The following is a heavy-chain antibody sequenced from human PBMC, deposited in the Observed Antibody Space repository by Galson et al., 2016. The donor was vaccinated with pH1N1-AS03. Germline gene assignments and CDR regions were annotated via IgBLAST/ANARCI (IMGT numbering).Heavy chain of an antibody. CDR1: GFTFNNYW. CDR2: IKQDGSEK. D-gene: IGHD3-10*01. V-gene: IGHV3-7*03. CDR3: AKDVFGWAFDV. Sequence: SLRLSCAASGFTFNNYWMNWVRQAPGKGLEWVAHIKQDGSEKNYVDSVKGRFTISRDNAKNSLYLQMNSLRAEDTALYYCAKDVFGWAFDVWGQGTVVTVSS. J-gene: IGHJ3*01.